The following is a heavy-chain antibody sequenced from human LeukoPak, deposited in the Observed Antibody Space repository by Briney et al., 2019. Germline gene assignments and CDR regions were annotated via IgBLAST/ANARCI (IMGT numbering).Heavy chain of an antibody. CDR3: ARDKGTSYLSSFDY. CDR2: IFGGLNT. J-gene: IGHJ4*02. V-gene: IGHV3-53*05. CDR1: GFNVSNNY. D-gene: IGHD6-6*01. Sequence: GGSLRLSCAASGFNVSNNYMSWVRQAPGKGLEWVSVIFGGLNTFYADSVKGRFTISRDNSKNTLYLQMNSLRAADTAVYYCARDKGTSYLSSFDYWGQGTLVTVSS.